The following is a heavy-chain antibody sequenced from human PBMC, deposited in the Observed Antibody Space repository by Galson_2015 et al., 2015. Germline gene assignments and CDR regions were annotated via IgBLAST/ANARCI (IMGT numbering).Heavy chain of an antibody. Sequence: SLRLSCAASGFTFDDYAMHWVRQAPGKGLDSVSAITTNGAATYYADSLKGRFTISRDNSKDTLYLQMSSLRPEDTAVYYCVRVWSGYFRRPYFDYWGQGTLVTVSS. J-gene: IGHJ4*02. V-gene: IGHV3-64D*06. CDR1: GFTFDDYA. D-gene: IGHD3-3*01. CDR2: ITTNGAAT. CDR3: VRVWSGYFRRPYFDY.